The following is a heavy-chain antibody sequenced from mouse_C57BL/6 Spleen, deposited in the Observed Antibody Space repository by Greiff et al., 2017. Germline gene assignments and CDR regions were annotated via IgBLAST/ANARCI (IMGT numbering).Heavy chain of an antibody. V-gene: IGHV14-4*01. CDR1: GFNIKDDY. CDR2: IDPENGDT. J-gene: IGHJ3*01. D-gene: IGHD1-1*01. Sequence: DVKLQESGAELVRPGASVKLSCTASGFNIKDDYMHWVKQRPEQGLEWIGWIDPENGDTEYASKFQGKATITADTSSNTAYLQLSSLTSEDTAVYYCTTYYGSSPWFAYWGQGTLVTVSA. CDR3: TTYYGSSPWFAY.